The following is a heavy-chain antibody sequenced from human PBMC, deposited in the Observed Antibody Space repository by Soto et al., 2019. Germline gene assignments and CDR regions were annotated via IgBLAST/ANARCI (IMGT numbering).Heavy chain of an antibody. CDR3: ARSGQVGNWFDP. Sequence: QVQLVQSGAEVKKPGASVKVSCKASGYTFTSYDINWVRQATGQGLEWMGWMKPNSGNTGYAQKFQGRATMTRNTSISTDYMELSSLRSEDTAGYYCARSGQVGNWFDPWGQGTLVTVSS. D-gene: IGHD3-3*01. J-gene: IGHJ5*02. V-gene: IGHV1-8*01. CDR2: MKPNSGNT. CDR1: GYTFTSYD.